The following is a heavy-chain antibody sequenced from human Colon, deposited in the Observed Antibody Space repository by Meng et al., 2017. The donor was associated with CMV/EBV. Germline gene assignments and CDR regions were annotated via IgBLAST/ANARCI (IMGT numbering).Heavy chain of an antibody. CDR1: GHSVSSAY. CDR2: IYSGGSA. Sequence: GESLKISCEAYGHSVSSAYMAWVRQAPGKGLEWVSIIYSGGSASYAGSVKGRFTVSRDIPTNIVYLQMTSLRVEDTAVYYCARGPTTIAVAGRGKFDYWGPGIQVTVSS. CDR3: ARGPTTIAVAGRGKFDY. J-gene: IGHJ4*02. V-gene: IGHV3-53*01. D-gene: IGHD6-19*01.